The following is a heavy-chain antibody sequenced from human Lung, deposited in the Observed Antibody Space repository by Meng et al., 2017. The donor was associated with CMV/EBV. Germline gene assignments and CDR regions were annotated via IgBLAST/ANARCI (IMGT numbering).Heavy chain of an antibody. D-gene: IGHD2-8*02. CDR3: VKEMYWDQSYHGMAV. CDR2: MYSGGST. Sequence: GGSLRLSCAASGLTVNNNFLTWVRQGPGKGLEWVSAMYSGGSTYYTDSVKGRFTLSRDNSKNTLYLQMNRLRAEDTGVYYCVKEMYWDQSYHGMAVWGQGNTVTVAS. J-gene: IGHJ6*02. V-gene: IGHV3-66*02. CDR1: GLTVNNNF.